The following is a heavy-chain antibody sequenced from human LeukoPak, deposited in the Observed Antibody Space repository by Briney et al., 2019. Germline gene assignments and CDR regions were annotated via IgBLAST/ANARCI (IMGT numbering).Heavy chain of an antibody. CDR3: ARRWLGRLAFAI. CDR1: GGSFSGYY. Sequence: PSETLSLTCAVYGGSFSGYYWSWIRQPPGKGLEWIGEINHSGSTNYNPSLKSRVTISVDTSKNQFSLKLSSVTAADTAVYYCARRWLGRLAFAIWGQGTMVTVSS. D-gene: IGHD5-12*01. J-gene: IGHJ3*02. V-gene: IGHV4-34*01. CDR2: INHSGST.